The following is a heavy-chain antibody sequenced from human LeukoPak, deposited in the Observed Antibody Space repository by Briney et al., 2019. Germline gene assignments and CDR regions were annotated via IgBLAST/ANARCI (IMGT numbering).Heavy chain of an antibody. V-gene: IGHV5-51*01. CDR1: GYSFTSYW. D-gene: IGHD6-13*01. J-gene: IGHJ1*01. CDR2: IYPGDSDT. Sequence: GASLQISCKGSGYSFTSYWIGWVRRMPGKGLEWMGIIYPGDSDTRYSPSFQGQVTISADKSLTTAYLQWSSLKASDTAMYYCARGFGSIWLEYWGQGTLVTVSS. CDR3: ARGFGSIWLEY.